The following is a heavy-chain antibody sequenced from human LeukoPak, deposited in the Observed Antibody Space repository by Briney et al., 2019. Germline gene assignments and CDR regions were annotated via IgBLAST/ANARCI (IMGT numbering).Heavy chain of an antibody. CDR3: ARVYCGGDCYPGD. V-gene: IGHV1-69*04. Sequence: GASVKVSCKASGCTFSSYAISWVRQAPGQGLEWMGRIIPILGIANYAQKFQGRVTITADKSTSTAYMELSSLRSEDTAVYYCARVYCGGDCYPGDWGQGTLVTVSS. D-gene: IGHD2-21*02. CDR2: IIPILGIA. J-gene: IGHJ4*02. CDR1: GCTFSSYA.